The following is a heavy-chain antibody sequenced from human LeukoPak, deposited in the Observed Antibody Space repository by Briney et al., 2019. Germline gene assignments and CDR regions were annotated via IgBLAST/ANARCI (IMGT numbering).Heavy chain of an antibody. Sequence: ASVKVPCKASGYTFTSYGISWVRQAPGQGLEWMGWISAYNGNTNYAQKLQGRVTMTTDTSTSTAYMELRSLRSDDTAVYYCARVRAYCTSTSCHDFWGREPWSPSPQ. CDR1: GYTFTSYG. CDR2: ISAYNGNT. D-gene: IGHD2-2*01. V-gene: IGHV1-18*01. J-gene: IGHJ4*02. CDR3: ARVRAYCTSTSCHDF.